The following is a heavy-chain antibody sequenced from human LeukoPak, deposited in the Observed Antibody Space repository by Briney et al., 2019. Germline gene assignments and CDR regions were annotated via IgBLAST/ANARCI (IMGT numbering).Heavy chain of an antibody. CDR3: ARTLRFLSPDAFDI. D-gene: IGHD3-3*01. CDR1: GGSFSGYY. Sequence: PSETLSLTCAVYGGSFSGYYWSWIRQPPGKGLEWIGEINHSGSTNYNPSLKSRVTISVDMSKNQFSLKLSSVTAADTAVYYCARTLRFLSPDAFDIWGQGTMVTVSS. V-gene: IGHV4-34*01. CDR2: INHSGST. J-gene: IGHJ3*02.